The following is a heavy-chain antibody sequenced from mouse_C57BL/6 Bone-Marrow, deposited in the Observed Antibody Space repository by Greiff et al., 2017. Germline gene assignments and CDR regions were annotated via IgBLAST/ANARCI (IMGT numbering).Heavy chain of an antibody. J-gene: IGHJ4*01. V-gene: IGHV1-76*01. D-gene: IGHD3-2*02. Sequence: VQGVESGAELVRPGASVKLSCKASGYTFTDYYINWVKQRPGQGLEWIARIYPGSGNTYYNEKFKGKATLTAEKSSSTAYMQLSSLTSEDSAVYFWAIDSSGTLDYWGQGTSVTVSS. CDR1: GYTFTDYY. CDR2: IYPGSGNT. CDR3: AIDSSGTLDY.